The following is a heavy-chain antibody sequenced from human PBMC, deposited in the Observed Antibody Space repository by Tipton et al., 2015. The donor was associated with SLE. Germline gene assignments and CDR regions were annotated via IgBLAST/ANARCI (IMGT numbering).Heavy chain of an antibody. V-gene: IGHV4-4*07. CDR1: GGSISSYY. Sequence: TLSLTCTVSGGSISSYYWGWIRQPAGKGLEWIGRIYTGGNTKYNPSLESRVTLSVDTSKNQFSLTVNSVTAADTAVYYCARENVAADGALDVWGQGTMVTVSS. CDR2: IYTGGNT. J-gene: IGHJ3*01. D-gene: IGHD6-13*01. CDR3: ARENVAADGALDV.